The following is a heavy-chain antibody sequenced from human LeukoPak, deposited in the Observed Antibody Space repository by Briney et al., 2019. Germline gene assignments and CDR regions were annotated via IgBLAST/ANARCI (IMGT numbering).Heavy chain of an antibody. J-gene: IGHJ1*01. Sequence: GGSLSLSCAASGFSFGYYAMTWVRQAPGKGLEWVSSINYSGGSSTYTESVKGRFTTSRDNSKNTLFLQRNRLRAEDPALSYCPKLSSASPANLHDWGRGTLVTVSS. CDR2: INYSGGSS. D-gene: IGHD1-26*01. CDR1: GFSFGYYA. CDR3: PKLSSASPANLHD. V-gene: IGHV3-23*05.